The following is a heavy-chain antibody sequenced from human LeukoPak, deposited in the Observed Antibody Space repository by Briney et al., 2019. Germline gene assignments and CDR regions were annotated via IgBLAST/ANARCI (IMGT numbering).Heavy chain of an antibody. CDR2: ISGSGGST. CDR3: AKGPSSGYYMDV. Sequence: GGSLRLSCAASGFTFSSYAMSWVRQAPGKGLEWVSAISGSGGSTYYADSVKGRLTISRDNSKNTLYLQMNSLRAEDTAVYYCAKGPSSGYYMDVWGKGTTVTVSS. CDR1: GFTFSSYA. D-gene: IGHD3-10*01. V-gene: IGHV3-23*01. J-gene: IGHJ6*03.